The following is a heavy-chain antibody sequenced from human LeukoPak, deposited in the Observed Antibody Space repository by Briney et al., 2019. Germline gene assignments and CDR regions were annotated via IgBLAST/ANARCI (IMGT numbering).Heavy chain of an antibody. CDR1: GGTFSSYA. J-gene: IGHJ3*02. V-gene: IGHV1-69*05. D-gene: IGHD5-18*01. CDR3: ARQTGHRGYSYLEAFDI. CDR2: IIPIFGTA. Sequence: EASVKVSCKASGGTFSSYAISWMRQARGQGLEWMGRIIPIFGTANYAQKFQGRVTITTDESTSTAYMELSSLRSEDTAVYYCARQTGHRGYSYLEAFDIWGQGTMVTVSS.